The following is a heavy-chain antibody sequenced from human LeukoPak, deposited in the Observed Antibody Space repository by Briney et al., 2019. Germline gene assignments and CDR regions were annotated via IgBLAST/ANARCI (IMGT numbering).Heavy chain of an antibody. V-gene: IGHV4-39*07. CDR2: IYYSGST. D-gene: IGHD3-3*01. J-gene: IGHJ4*02. CDR1: GGSISSSSYY. CDR3: ARGKLIHGITIFGVVPPFFDY. Sequence: SETLSLTCTVSGGSISSSSYYWGWIRQPPGKGLEWIGSIYYSGSTYYNPSLKSRVTISVDTSKNQFSLKLSSVTAADTAVYYCARGKLIHGITIFGVVPPFFDYWGQGTLVTVSS.